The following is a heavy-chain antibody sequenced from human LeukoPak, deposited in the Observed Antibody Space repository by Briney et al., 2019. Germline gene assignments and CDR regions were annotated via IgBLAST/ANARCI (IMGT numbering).Heavy chain of an antibody. CDR1: GFTFSSYG. CDR2: ISYDGSNK. J-gene: IGHJ5*02. D-gene: IGHD3-22*01. CDR3: AKDAPPRYYCDSSGLATTNWFDP. Sequence: GRSLRLSCAASGFTFSSYGMHWVRQAPGKGLEWVAVISYDGSNKYYADSVKGRFTISRDNSKNTLYLQMNSLRAEDTAVYYCAKDAPPRYYCDSSGLATTNWFDPGAREPWSPSPQ. V-gene: IGHV3-30*18.